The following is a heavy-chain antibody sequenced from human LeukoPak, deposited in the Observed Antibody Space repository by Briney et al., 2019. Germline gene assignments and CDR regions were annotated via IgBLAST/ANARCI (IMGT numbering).Heavy chain of an antibody. CDR3: ARRGNWFDA. CDR1: GFAFIGSE. Sequence: PGGSLRLSCAASGFAFIGSEMNWVRQAPGKGLEWVSAISGSGGSTYYADSVKGRFTISRDNSKNTLYLQMNSLRAEDTAVYYCARRGNWFDAWGQGTLVTVSS. J-gene: IGHJ5*02. CDR2: ISGSGGST. V-gene: IGHV3-23*01.